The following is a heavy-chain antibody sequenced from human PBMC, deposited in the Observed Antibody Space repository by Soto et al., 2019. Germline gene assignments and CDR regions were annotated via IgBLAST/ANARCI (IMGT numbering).Heavy chain of an antibody. V-gene: IGHV4-59*12. CDR1: GGSITGYY. CDR3: ARGLDDSSGYYYGY. J-gene: IGHJ4*02. Sequence: PSETLSLTCTVSGGSITGYYWSWIRQPPGKGPEWIGNIHYSGSTNYNPSLKSRVTISVDMSKNQFSLKLSSVTAADTAVYYCARGLDDSSGYYYGYWGQGTLVTVSS. CDR2: IHYSGST. D-gene: IGHD3-22*01.